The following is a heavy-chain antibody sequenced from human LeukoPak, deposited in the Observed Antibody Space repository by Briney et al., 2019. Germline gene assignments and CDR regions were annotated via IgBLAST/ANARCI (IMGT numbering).Heavy chain of an antibody. CDR2: ISYDGSNK. CDR1: GFTFSSYG. J-gene: IGHJ4*02. V-gene: IGHV3-30*18. Sequence: PGRSLRLSCAASGFTFSSYGMHWVRQAPGKGLEWVAVISYDGSNKYYADSVKGRFTISRDNSKNTLYLQMNSLRAEDTAEYYCAKTRYYYDSSPLDYWGQGTLVTVSS. CDR3: AKTRYYYDSSPLDY. D-gene: IGHD3-22*01.